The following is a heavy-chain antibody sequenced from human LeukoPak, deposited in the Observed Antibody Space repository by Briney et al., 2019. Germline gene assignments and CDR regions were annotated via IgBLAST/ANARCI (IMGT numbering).Heavy chain of an antibody. Sequence: SETLSLACTISDASISSYYWSWIRQPPGKGLEWIGYIYYSGITNYNPSLKSRVTISVDTSKNQFSLKPSSVTAADTAVYYCAREDCGGDCPTFDIWGPGTMVTVSS. CDR1: DASISSYY. CDR3: AREDCGGDCPTFDI. D-gene: IGHD2-21*02. CDR2: IYYSGIT. V-gene: IGHV4-59*01. J-gene: IGHJ3*02.